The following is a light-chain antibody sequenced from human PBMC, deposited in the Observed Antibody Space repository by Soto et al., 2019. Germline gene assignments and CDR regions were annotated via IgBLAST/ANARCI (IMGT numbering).Light chain of an antibody. CDR2: TAS. CDR3: QQANSFPLT. V-gene: IGKV1-12*01. CDR1: QAISSL. J-gene: IGKJ4*01. Sequence: DIQMTQSPSSVSASVGDRVTITCRASQAISSLLAWYQQKPGKAPNLLIHTASSLQSGVPSRFSGSGSGTDFTLTISSLQPEDFATYYCQQANSFPLTFRGGTKVEIK.